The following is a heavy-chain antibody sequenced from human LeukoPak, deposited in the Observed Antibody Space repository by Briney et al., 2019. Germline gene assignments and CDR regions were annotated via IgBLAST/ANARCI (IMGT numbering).Heavy chain of an antibody. V-gene: IGHV4-59*12. CDR1: GGSISSYY. Sequence: SETLSLTCTVSGGSISSYYWSWIRQPPGKGLEWIWYIYHSGSTYYNPSLKSRVTISVDRSKNQFSLKLSSVTAADTAVYYCARDHFERGYRSSSDWFDPWGQGTLVTVSS. CDR2: IYHSGST. J-gene: IGHJ5*02. CDR3: ARDHFERGYRSSSDWFDP. D-gene: IGHD6-6*01.